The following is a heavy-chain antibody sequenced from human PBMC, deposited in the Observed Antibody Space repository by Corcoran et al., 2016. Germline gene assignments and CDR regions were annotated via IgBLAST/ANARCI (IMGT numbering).Heavy chain of an antibody. V-gene: IGHV3-15*01. CDR3: TTDYGDYLDAFDI. J-gene: IGHJ3*02. CDR1: GFPFSHAW. D-gene: IGHD4-17*01. Sequence: DVQLVESGGGLVKPGGSLRLSCAASGFPFSHAWMRWVRQAPGQGLEWVGRIKSKTDGGTTDYAAPVKGRFTISRDDSKNTLYLQRNSLKTEDTAVYYCTTDYGDYLDAFDIWGQGTMVTVSS. CDR2: IKSKTDGGTT.